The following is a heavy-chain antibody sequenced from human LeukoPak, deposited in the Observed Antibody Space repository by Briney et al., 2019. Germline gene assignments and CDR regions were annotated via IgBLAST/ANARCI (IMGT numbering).Heavy chain of an antibody. V-gene: IGHV1-69*04. CDR1: GGTFSSYA. Sequence: GASVKVSCKASGGTFSSYAISWVRQAPGQGLEWMGRIIPIFGIANYAQKFQGRVTITADKSTSTAYMELSSLRSEDTAVYYCARWDGDYRRLDYWGQGTLVTLSS. D-gene: IGHD4-17*01. J-gene: IGHJ4*02. CDR2: IIPIFGIA. CDR3: ARWDGDYRRLDY.